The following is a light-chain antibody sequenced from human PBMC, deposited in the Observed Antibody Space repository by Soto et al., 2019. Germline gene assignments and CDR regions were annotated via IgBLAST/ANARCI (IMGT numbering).Light chain of an antibody. CDR3: QQYNNWPRT. V-gene: IGKV3-15*01. CDR1: QSVSSN. J-gene: IGKJ1*01. Sequence: EIVMTQSPATLSVSPGESATLSCRARQSVSSNLAWYQQKPGQAPRLLIYGASTRATGIPARFSGSGSGTEFTLTISILQSEDFAVYYCQQYNNWPRTFGQGTKVEIK. CDR2: GAS.